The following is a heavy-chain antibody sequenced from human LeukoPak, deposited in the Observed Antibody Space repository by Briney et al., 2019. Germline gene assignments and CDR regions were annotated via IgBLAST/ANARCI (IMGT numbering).Heavy chain of an antibody. D-gene: IGHD2-8*02. CDR3: TRVQAGRSGLMDV. V-gene: IGHV3-74*01. CDR2: IDPDGITT. Sequence: GGSLRLTCAASGFTLSGYWMHWVRQAPGEGLVWVSRIDPDGITTNYADSVKGRFTTSRDNARNTLYLQMNSLTAEDTALYYCTRVQAGRSGLMDVWGRGTTVTVSS. J-gene: IGHJ6*02. CDR1: GFTLSGYW.